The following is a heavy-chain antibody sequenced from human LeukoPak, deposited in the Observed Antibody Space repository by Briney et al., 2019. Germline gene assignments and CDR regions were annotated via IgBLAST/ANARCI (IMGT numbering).Heavy chain of an antibody. J-gene: IGHJ3*02. CDR2: ISGSGGST. D-gene: IGHD5-18*01. CDR3: ARDGYSYGLHAFDI. CDR1: GFTFSSYA. Sequence: SGGSLRLSCAASGFTFSSYAMGWVRQAPGKGLEWVSAISGSGGSTYYADSVKGRFTIPRDNSKNSLYLQMNSLRAEDTAVYYCARDGYSYGLHAFDIWGQGTMVTVSS. V-gene: IGHV3-23*01.